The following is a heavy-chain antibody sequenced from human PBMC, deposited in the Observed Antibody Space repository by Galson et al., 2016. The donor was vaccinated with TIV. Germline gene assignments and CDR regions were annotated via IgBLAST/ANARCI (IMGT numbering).Heavy chain of an antibody. D-gene: IGHD3-16*01. J-gene: IGHJ3*02. Sequence: SLRLSCAASGFTFSDNEMDWVHQAPGKGLEWVALISYDGTDKYYADSVKGRFTISRDNSKNTLYLQMNSLGPEDTAIYYCARTLPVYSYGDIDVSDIWGQGTMVTVSS. CDR2: ISYDGTDK. CDR3: ARTLPVYSYGDIDVSDI. CDR1: GFTFSDNE. V-gene: IGHV3-30*03.